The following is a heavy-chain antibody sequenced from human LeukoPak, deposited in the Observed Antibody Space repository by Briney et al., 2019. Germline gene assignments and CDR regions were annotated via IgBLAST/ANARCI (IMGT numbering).Heavy chain of an antibody. V-gene: IGHV4-61*01. CDR1: GGSFSSGSYY. J-gene: IGHJ4*02. CDR2: IYYSGST. CDR3: AREMEDSSSWYFD. D-gene: IGHD6-13*01. Sequence: PSETLSLTCTVSGGSFSSGSYYWSWLRQPPGKGLEWIGYIYYSGSTNYNPSLKSRVTISVDTSKNQFSLKLSSVTAADTAVYYCAREMEDSSSWYFDWGQGTLVTVSS.